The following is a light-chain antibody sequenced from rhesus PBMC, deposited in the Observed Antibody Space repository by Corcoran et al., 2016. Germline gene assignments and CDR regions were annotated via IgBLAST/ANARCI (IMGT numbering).Light chain of an antibody. CDR3: QHGYGTPLT. CDR1: ENDNNY. J-gene: IGKJ4*01. V-gene: IGKV1-74*01. Sequence: DIQMTQSPSSLSASVGDRVTITCRASENDNNYLNCYQQKPGKGPKLLIYKASTLQSGVPSRLSGSGSGTDYTFTISSMQPEDVATYYCQHGYGTPLTFGGGAKVEVK. CDR2: KAS.